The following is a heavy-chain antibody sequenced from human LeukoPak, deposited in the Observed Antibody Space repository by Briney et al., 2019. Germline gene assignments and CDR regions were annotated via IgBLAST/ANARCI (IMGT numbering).Heavy chain of an antibody. CDR3: AREGGITHYFDY. J-gene: IGHJ4*02. CDR1: GGSISSGGYY. V-gene: IGHV4-31*03. CDR2: IYYNGST. D-gene: IGHD3-16*01. Sequence: SETLSLTCTVSGGSISSGGYYWSWIRQHPGKGLEWIGYIYYNGSTYYNPSLKSRVTISVDTSKNQFSLKLSSVTAADMAVYYCAREGGITHYFDYWGQGTLVTVSS.